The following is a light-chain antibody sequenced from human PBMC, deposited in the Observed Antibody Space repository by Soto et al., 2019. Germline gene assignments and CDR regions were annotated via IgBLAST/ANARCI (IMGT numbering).Light chain of an antibody. J-gene: IGLJ2*01. CDR2: EVS. V-gene: IGLV2-8*01. CDR1: SSDVGGYNY. Sequence: QSALTQPPYASGSPGQSVTISCTGTSSDVGGYNYVSWYQQHPGKAPKLMIYEVSKRPSGVPDRFSGSKSGNTASLTVSGLHAEDEADYYCCSYAGSNNFVVFGGGTKLTVL. CDR3: CSYAGSNNFVV.